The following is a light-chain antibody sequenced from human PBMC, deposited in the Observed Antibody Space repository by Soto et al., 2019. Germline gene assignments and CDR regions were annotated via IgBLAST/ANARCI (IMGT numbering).Light chain of an antibody. V-gene: IGKV3-15*01. Sequence: EIVMTQSQATLYVSPGERATLSCRASQSVSSNLAWYQQKPGQAPRLLIYGASTRATCIPARFSGSGSGTEFTLTISSLQSEDFAVYYCQQYNNWPRTFGQGTKLEIK. J-gene: IGKJ2*01. CDR1: QSVSSN. CDR2: GAS. CDR3: QQYNNWPRT.